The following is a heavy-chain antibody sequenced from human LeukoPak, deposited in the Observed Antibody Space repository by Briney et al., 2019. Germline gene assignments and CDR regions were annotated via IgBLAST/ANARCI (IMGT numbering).Heavy chain of an antibody. J-gene: IGHJ3*02. CDR1: GFTFSSYA. Sequence: GGSLRLSCAASGFTFSSYAMSWVRQAPGKGLEWVSAISGSGGSTYYADSVKGRFTISRDNSKNTLYLQMNSLRAEDTAVYYFAKDPHYGGNSLHDAFDIWGQGTMVTVSS. V-gene: IGHV3-23*01. CDR2: ISGSGGST. CDR3: AKDPHYGGNSLHDAFDI. D-gene: IGHD4-23*01.